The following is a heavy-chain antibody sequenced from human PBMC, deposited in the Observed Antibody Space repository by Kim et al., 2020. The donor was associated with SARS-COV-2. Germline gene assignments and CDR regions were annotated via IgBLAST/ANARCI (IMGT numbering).Heavy chain of an antibody. CDR1: GFSFSNNA. CDR2: ISDDGINK. V-gene: IGHV3-30-3*01. J-gene: IGHJ4*02. D-gene: IGHD3-22*01. Sequence: GGSLRLSCAASGFSFSNNAMDWVRLAPGRGLEWVAIISDDGINKYYTDSVKGRFSVSRDNSKNILYLQMNSLRAEDTAAYYCARINYYDNIGVDYWGQGT. CDR3: ARINYYDNIGVDY.